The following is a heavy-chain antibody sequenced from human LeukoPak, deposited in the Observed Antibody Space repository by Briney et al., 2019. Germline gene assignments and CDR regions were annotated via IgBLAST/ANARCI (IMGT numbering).Heavy chain of an antibody. CDR1: GGSISSYY. Sequence: PSETLSLTCTVSGGSISSYYWSWIRQPPGKGLEWIGHIYYSGSTNYNPSLKSRVTISVDTSKNQFSLKLSSVTAADTAVYYCARDGSGSYYLERVFDYWGQGTLVTVSS. V-gene: IGHV4-59*01. CDR3: ARDGSGSYYLERVFDY. CDR2: IYYSGST. D-gene: IGHD3-10*01. J-gene: IGHJ4*02.